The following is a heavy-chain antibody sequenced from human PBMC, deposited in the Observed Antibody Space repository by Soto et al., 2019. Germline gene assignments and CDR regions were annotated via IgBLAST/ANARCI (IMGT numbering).Heavy chain of an antibody. D-gene: IGHD1-20*01. CDR1: GFSFSNFT. CDR3: ARETESYSWNDGLMDV. CDR2: IDTGTTFM. V-gene: IGHV3-21*01. J-gene: IGHJ6*02. Sequence: GGSLRLSCAASGFSFSNFTMNWVRQAPGKGLEWVSSIDTGTTFMFYADSVTGRFTISRDNSKKSVYLQMNSLRAEDTAVYYCARETESYSWNDGLMDVWGQGTTVTVPS.